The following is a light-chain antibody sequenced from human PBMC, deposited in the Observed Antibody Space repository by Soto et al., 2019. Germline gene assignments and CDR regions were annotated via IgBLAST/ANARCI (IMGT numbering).Light chain of an antibody. Sequence: VWTQSPGPLSLTPGPRATLSSRASQGFGSHFFAWYQQRPGQAPRLLIYGASNRATGIQDRFSGSGSGTDFTLTITRLEPEDFAVYYCQQYGPSPPWTVGQGTQVES. CDR3: QQYGPSPPWT. V-gene: IGKV3-20*01. J-gene: IGKJ1*01. CDR1: QGFGSHF. CDR2: GAS.